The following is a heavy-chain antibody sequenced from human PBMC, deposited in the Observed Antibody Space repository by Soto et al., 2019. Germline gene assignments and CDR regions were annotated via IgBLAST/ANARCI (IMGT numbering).Heavy chain of an antibody. D-gene: IGHD6-13*01. V-gene: IGHV1-69*12. CDR2: LIPICGTA. Sequence: QVQLVQSGAEVKKPGSSVKVSCKASGGTFSSYAISWVRQAPGQGLEWMGGLIPICGTANYAQKFQGGVTITADESTSTAYMELSSLRAEDTAVYYCAGSGQQLLPRPYCYVMDVWGQGTTVTVSS. CDR3: AGSGQQLLPRPYCYVMDV. J-gene: IGHJ6*02. CDR1: GGTFSSYA.